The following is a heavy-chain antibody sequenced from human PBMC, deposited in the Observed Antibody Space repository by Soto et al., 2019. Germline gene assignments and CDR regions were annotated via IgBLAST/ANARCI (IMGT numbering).Heavy chain of an antibody. CDR1: GFTFDDYA. D-gene: IGHD1-26*01. CDR3: AKGAAHDAFDI. CDR2: ISWNSGSI. V-gene: IGHV3-9*01. Sequence: GGSLRLSCAASGFTFDDYAMHWVRQAPGKGLEWVSGISWNSGSIGYADSVKGRFTISRDNAKNSLYLQMNSLRAEDTALYYCAKGAAHDAFDIWGQGTMVTVSS. J-gene: IGHJ3*02.